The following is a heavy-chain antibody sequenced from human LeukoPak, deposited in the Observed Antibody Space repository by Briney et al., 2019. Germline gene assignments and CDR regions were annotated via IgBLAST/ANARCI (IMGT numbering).Heavy chain of an antibody. CDR1: GFTFSSYA. D-gene: IGHD6-6*01. J-gene: IGHJ3*02. Sequence: GGSLRLSCAASGFTFSSYAMSWVRQAPGKGLEWVSAISGSGGSTYYADSVKGRFTISRDNSKNTLYLQMNSLRAEDTAVYYCAKDMPAIAARYDGAFDIWGQGTMVTVSS. CDR2: ISGSGGST. CDR3: AKDMPAIAARYDGAFDI. V-gene: IGHV3-23*01.